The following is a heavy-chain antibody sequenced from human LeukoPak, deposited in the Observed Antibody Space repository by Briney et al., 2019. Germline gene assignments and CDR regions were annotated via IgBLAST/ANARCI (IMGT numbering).Heavy chain of an antibody. CDR1: GFTFSSYA. CDR3: AKAAGRYGVPVVYFDL. CDR2: IYSGGST. Sequence: GGSLRLSCAASGFTFSSYAMSWVRQAPGKGLEWVSVIYSGGSTYYADSVKGRFTISRDNSNNSLFVQMNSLRAEDTAVYYCAKAAGRYGVPVVYFDLWGRGTLVTVSS. D-gene: IGHD2-8*02. J-gene: IGHJ2*01. V-gene: IGHV3-23*03.